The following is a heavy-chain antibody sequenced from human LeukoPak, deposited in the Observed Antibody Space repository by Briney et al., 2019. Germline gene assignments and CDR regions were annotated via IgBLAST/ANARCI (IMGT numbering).Heavy chain of an antibody. V-gene: IGHV3-48*04. D-gene: IGHD6-19*01. Sequence: PGGSLRLSCEASGFTFSSYGFNWARQAPGKGLEWVSYISSGGTTIQYADSVEGRFTISRDNAKNSLYLQMNSLRAEDTAVYYCARARAVAAPWVSWGQGTLVTVSS. CDR1: GFTFSSYG. J-gene: IGHJ5*02. CDR2: ISSGGTTI. CDR3: ARARAVAAPWVS.